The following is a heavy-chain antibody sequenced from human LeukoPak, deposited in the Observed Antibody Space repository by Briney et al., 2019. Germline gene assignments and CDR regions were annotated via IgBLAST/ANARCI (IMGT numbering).Heavy chain of an antibody. CDR2: ISSSVTTI. V-gene: IGHV3-11*01. D-gene: IGHD4/OR15-4a*01. Sequence: PGGSLRLSCAASGFTFRDYYMAWIRQAPGKGLEWVSYISSSVTTIYYSDSVRGRFTISRDNSKNTLYLQMNSLRAEDTAVYYCARRAGAYSHPYDYWGQGTLVTVSS. J-gene: IGHJ4*02. CDR3: ARRAGAYSHPYDY. CDR1: GFTFRDYY.